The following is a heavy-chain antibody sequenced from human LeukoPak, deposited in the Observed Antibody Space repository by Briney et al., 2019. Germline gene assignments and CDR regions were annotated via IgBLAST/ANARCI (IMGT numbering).Heavy chain of an antibody. D-gene: IGHD2-15*01. J-gene: IGHJ1*01. CDR2: IRYDGSTK. V-gene: IGHV3-30*02. CDR3: AKDLDCSGGSCYSGRLQH. Sequence: PGGSLRLSCATSGFSLSRNGMHWVRQAPGQGLEWVAFIRYDGSTKYYADSVKGRFTISRDNSKTTVYLQMNSLRAEDTAVYYCAKDLDCSGGSCYSGRLQHWGQGTLVTVSS. CDR1: GFSLSRNG.